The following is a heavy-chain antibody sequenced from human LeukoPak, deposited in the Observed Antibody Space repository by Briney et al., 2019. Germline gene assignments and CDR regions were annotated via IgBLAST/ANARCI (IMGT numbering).Heavy chain of an antibody. CDR2: IYYSGST. CDR1: GGSISSSSYY. D-gene: IGHD5-12*01. J-gene: IGHJ5*02. V-gene: IGHV4-39*01. Sequence: SETLSLTCTVSGGSISSSSYYWGWIRQPPGKGLEWIGSIYYSGSTYYNPSLKSRVTISEDTSKNQFSLKLSSVTAADTAVYYCARGGPYMVALGTWGQGTLVTVSS. CDR3: ARGGPYMVALGT.